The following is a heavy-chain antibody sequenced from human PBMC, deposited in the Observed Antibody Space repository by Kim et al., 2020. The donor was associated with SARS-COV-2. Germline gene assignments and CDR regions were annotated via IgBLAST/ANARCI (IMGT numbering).Heavy chain of an antibody. Sequence: SETLSLTCTVSGGSISNYYWNWIRQPAGRGLEWIGRAYSSGSTSYNPSLKSRITMSVDTSKNQFSLKLSSVTAADTAVYYCAAYSVTYYYAMAVWGQGTT. CDR2: AYSSGST. J-gene: IGHJ6*02. V-gene: IGHV4-4*07. CDR3: AAYSVTYYYAMAV. D-gene: IGHD2-21*01. CDR1: GGSISNYY.